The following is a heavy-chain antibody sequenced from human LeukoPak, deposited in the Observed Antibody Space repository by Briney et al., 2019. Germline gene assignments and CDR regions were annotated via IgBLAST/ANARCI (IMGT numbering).Heavy chain of an antibody. J-gene: IGHJ4*02. Sequence: QTSETLSLTCTVSGGSISSRTYYWGWIRQPPGKGLEWISYISSSSSIIYNADSVKGRFTISRDNAKNSLYLQMNSLRAEDTAMYYCARESSGVLGFDSWGQGTLVTVSS. V-gene: IGHV3-48*01. CDR1: GGSISSRTYY. CDR2: ISSSSSII. CDR3: ARESSGVLGFDS. D-gene: IGHD2/OR15-2a*01.